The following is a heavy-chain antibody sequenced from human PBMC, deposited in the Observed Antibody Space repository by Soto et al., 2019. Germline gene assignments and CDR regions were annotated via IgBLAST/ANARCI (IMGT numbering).Heavy chain of an antibody. Sequence: GASVKVSCKASGFTFTSSAVQWVRQARGQRLEWIGWIVVGSGNTNYAQKFQERVTITRDMSTSTAYMGLSSLRSEDTAVYYCAAGGAWELLTPTFADYWGQGTLVTVSS. V-gene: IGHV1-58*01. J-gene: IGHJ4*02. CDR1: GFTFTSSA. CDR2: IVVGSGNT. CDR3: AAGGAWELLTPTFADY. D-gene: IGHD1-26*01.